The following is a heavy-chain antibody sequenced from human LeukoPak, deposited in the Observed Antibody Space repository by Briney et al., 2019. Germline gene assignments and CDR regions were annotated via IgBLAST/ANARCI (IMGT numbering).Heavy chain of an antibody. CDR2: IIPIFGTA. CDR3: AKGSYNWNEFDY. CDR1: GGTFSSYA. J-gene: IGHJ4*02. V-gene: IGHV1-69*13. D-gene: IGHD1-20*01. Sequence: GASVKVSCKASGGTFSSYAISWARQAPGQGLEWMGGIIPIFGTANYAQKFQGRVTITADESTSTAYMELSSLRSEDTAVYYCAKGSYNWNEFDYWGQGTLVTVSS.